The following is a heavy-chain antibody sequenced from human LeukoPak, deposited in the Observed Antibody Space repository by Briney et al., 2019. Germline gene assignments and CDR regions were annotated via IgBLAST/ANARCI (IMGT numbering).Heavy chain of an antibody. CDR2: ISYDGSNK. V-gene: IGHV3-30*18. Sequence: GGSLRLSCAASGFTFSSYGMHWVRQAPGKGLEWVAVISYDGSNKYYADSVKGRFTISRDNSKNTLYLQMNSLRAEDTAVYYCAKGLGLYYYYYYGMDVWGQGTTVTVSS. D-gene: IGHD3/OR15-3a*01. CDR1: GFTFSSYG. CDR3: AKGLGLYYYYYYGMDV. J-gene: IGHJ6*02.